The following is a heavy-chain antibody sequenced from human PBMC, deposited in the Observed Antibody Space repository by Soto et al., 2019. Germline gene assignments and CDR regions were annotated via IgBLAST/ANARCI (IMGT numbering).Heavy chain of an antibody. CDR3: ARELERVFDY. J-gene: IGHJ4*02. CDR1: GLTFSSYA. CDR2: IAYDGRKK. V-gene: IGHV3-30*04. Sequence: QVQLVESGGGVVQPGRSLRLSCAASGLTFSSYAMHWVRQAPGKGLEWVAVIAYDGRKKYYADSVKGRFTISRDNSKNTLYLQTNSLRIEDTAVYYCARELERVFDYWGQGTLVTVSS. D-gene: IGHD1-1*01.